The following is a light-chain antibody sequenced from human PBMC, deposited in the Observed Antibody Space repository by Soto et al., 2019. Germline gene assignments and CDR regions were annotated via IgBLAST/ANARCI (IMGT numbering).Light chain of an antibody. CDR1: QSLNRNY. CDR2: GAF. J-gene: IGKJ1*01. V-gene: IGKV3-20*01. Sequence: EVVLTQSPGTLSLSPGERATLSCRASQSLNRNYLAWYQRKPGQPPRLLMYGAFNRATDTPARFSGSVSGTDFTLTITRLEPEDFAVYYCQQYESSPPTFGQGTKVEF. CDR3: QQYESSPPT.